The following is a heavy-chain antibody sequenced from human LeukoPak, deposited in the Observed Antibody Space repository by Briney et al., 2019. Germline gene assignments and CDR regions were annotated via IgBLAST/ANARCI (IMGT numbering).Heavy chain of an antibody. V-gene: IGHV1-69*13. J-gene: IGHJ5*02. CDR2: IIPIFGTA. D-gene: IGHD1-26*01. CDR3: ARGWVERNWFDP. CDR1: GGTFSSYA. Sequence: SVKVSCKASGGTFSSYAISWVRQAPGQGLEWMGGIIPIFGTANYAQKFQGRVTITADESTSTAYMELSSLRSEDTAVYYCARGWVERNWFDPWGQGTLVTVSS.